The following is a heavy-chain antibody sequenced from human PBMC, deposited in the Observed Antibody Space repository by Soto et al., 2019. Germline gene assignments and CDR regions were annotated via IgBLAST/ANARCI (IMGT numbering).Heavy chain of an antibody. CDR1: GGSISSYY. CDR2: IYYSGST. CDR3: ARQVGWRREADY. J-gene: IGHJ4*02. Sequence: PSETLCLTCPVSGGSISSYYWSWIRQPPGKGLEWIGYIYYSGSTNYNPSLKSRVTISVDTSKNQFSLKLSSVTAADTAVYYCARQVGWRREADYWGQGTVVTVSS. V-gene: IGHV4-59*08. D-gene: IGHD6-19*01.